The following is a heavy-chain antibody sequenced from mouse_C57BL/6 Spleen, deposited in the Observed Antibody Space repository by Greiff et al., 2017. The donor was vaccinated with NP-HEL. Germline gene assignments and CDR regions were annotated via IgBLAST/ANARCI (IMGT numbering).Heavy chain of an antibody. Sequence: VQLVESGPGLVQPSQSLSITCTVSGFSLTSYGVHWVRQSPGKGLEWLGVIWSGGSTDYNAAFISRLSISKDNSKSQVFFKMNSLQADDTAIYYCARWRGSSYWYFDVWGTGTTVTVSS. CDR1: GFSLTSYG. D-gene: IGHD1-1*01. V-gene: IGHV2-2*01. CDR2: IWSGGST. CDR3: ARWRGSSYWYFDV. J-gene: IGHJ1*03.